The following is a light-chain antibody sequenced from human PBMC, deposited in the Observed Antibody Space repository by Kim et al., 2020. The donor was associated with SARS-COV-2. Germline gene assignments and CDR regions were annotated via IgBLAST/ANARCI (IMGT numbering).Light chain of an antibody. CDR3: LQHRTYPIT. Sequence: ASWGDIVTITCRASQDIGKDLGWYQQSPGRAPKRLIYGASNVQSGVPSRFSGSESETEFTLTINSLQPEDFATYFCLQHRTYPITFGQGTRLEIK. V-gene: IGKV1-17*01. CDR1: QDIGKD. CDR2: GAS. J-gene: IGKJ5*01.